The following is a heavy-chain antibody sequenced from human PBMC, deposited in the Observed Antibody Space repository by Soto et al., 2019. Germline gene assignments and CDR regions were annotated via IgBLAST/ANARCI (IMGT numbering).Heavy chain of an antibody. CDR2: INAGNGNT. J-gene: IGHJ6*03. D-gene: IGHD6-19*01. CDR1: GYTFTSYA. CDR3: ARDSEAVAGHYYYYYMDV. V-gene: IGHV1-3*01. Sequence: AASVKVSCKASGYTFTSYAMHWVRQAPGQRLEWMGWINAGNGNTKYSQKFQGRVTITRDTSASTAYMELSSLRSEDTAVYYCARDSEAVAGHYYYYYMDVWGKGTTVTVSS.